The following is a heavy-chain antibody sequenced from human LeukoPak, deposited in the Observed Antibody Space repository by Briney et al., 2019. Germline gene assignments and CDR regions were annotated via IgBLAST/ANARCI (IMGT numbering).Heavy chain of an antibody. CDR2: IYYSGST. Sequence: SETLSLTCTVSGGSISSYYWSWIRQPPGKGLEWIGHIYYSGSTNYNPSLKDRVTISVDTSKNQFSLKLSSVTAADTAVYYCARGLYCSGGSCFYDYWGQGTLVTVSS. V-gene: IGHV4-59*01. CDR1: GGSISSYY. D-gene: IGHD2-15*01. CDR3: ARGLYCSGGSCFYDY. J-gene: IGHJ4*02.